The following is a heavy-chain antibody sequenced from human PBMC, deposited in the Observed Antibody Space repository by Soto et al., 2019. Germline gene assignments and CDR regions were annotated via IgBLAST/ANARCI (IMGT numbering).Heavy chain of an antibody. D-gene: IGHD1-26*01. CDR1: GFTFNNYW. CDR3: ARSSGSYSWGAFDI. V-gene: IGHV3-74*01. CDR2: INGDGSNT. Sequence: GGSLRLSCAASGFTFNNYWMHWVRQAPGKGLLCVSRINGDGSNTTYADSVKGRFTISRDNAKNTLYLQMNSLRAEDTAVYYCARSSGSYSWGAFDIWGQGTMVTV. J-gene: IGHJ3*02.